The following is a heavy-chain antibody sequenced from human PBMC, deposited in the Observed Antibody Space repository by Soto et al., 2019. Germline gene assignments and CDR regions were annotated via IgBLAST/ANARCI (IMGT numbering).Heavy chain of an antibody. J-gene: IGHJ5*02. V-gene: IGHV2-5*01. D-gene: IGHD3-9*01. CDR1: GFSLNTSGVS. CDR2: IYWNDDK. CDR3: AHKRVYFDWLIVFDP. Sequence: QITLKESGPTLVKPTQTLTLTCNVSGFSLNTSGVSVGWIRQPPGKALEWLALIYWNDDKRYSPSLNSRLTITKDTSKNQVTLTMTNMDPVDTATYYCAHKRVYFDWLIVFDPWGQGTLVTVSS.